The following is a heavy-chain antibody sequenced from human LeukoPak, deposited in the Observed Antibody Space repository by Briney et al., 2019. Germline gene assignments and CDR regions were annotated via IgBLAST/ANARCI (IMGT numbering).Heavy chain of an antibody. CDR1: GFTFSSYA. V-gene: IGHV3-23*01. Sequence: GGSLRLSRAASGFTFSSYAMSWVRQAPGKGLEWVSAISGSGGSTYYADSVKGRFTISRDNSKNTLYLQMNSLRAEDTAVYYCAKDRWYYGSGSYFDYWGQGTLVTVSS. CDR2: ISGSGGST. D-gene: IGHD3-10*01. J-gene: IGHJ4*02. CDR3: AKDRWYYGSGSYFDY.